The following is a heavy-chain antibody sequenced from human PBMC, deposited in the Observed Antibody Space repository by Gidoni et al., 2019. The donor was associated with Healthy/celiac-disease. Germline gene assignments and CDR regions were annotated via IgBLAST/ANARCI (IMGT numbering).Heavy chain of an antibody. D-gene: IGHD3-16*01. V-gene: IGHV4-31*03. J-gene: IGHJ5*02. CDR3: ASAPAYFGAFDP. CDR2: IYYSGST. Sequence: PGLVKPSQTLSLTCTVSGCSNSSGGYYWSWIRQHPGKGLEWLGYIYYSGSTYYNPSLKSRVTISVDTSKNQFSRKLSSVTAADTAVYYCASAPAYFGAFDPWGQGTLVTVSS. CDR1: GCSNSSGGYY.